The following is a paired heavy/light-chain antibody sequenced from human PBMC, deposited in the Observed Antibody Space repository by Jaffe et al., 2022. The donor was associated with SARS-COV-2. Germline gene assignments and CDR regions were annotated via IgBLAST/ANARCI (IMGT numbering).Light chain of an antibody. CDR2: DVT. J-gene: IGLJ3*02. V-gene: IGLV2-11*01. CDR3: CSYAGGHPLNWV. Sequence: QSALTQPRSVSGSTGQSVTISCTGTASDVGGYNYVSWYQQHPGKAPKIMIYDVTKRPSGVPDRFSGSKSGNTASLTISGLQADDEADYYCCSYAGGHPLNWVFGGGTELTVL. CDR1: ASDVGGYNY.
Heavy chain of an antibody. J-gene: IGHJ4*02. V-gene: IGHV5-51*01. Sequence: EVQLVQSGAEVKKPGESLKISCKGSGYSFTIYWIGWVRQMPGKGLEWMGVIYPGDSDTRYSPSFQGQVTISVDKSTSTAYLQWGSLKASDTAIYYCVRQDGDGDYYFDFWGQGTLVTVSS. CDR3: VRQDGDGDYYFDF. CDR1: GYSFTIYW. CDR2: IYPGDSDT. D-gene: IGHD4-17*01.